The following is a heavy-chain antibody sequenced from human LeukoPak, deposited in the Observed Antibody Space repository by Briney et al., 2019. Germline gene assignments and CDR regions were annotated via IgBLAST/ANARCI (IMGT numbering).Heavy chain of an antibody. J-gene: IGHJ4*02. CDR3: ATEGGSSWYTFDY. CDR1: GSTVSSYW. Sequence: PGGCLRPSCAASGSTVSSYWMHWVRQAPGKWLVGVSRINSDGRSTNYADSVKGRFTISRDNAKHSLYLQMNSLRAEDTAVYYCATEGGSSWYTFDYWGQGTLVTVSS. V-gene: IGHV3-74*01. CDR2: INSDGRST. D-gene: IGHD6-13*01.